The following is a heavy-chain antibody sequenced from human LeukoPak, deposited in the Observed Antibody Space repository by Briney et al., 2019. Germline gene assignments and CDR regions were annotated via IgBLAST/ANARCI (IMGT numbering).Heavy chain of an antibody. J-gene: IGHJ5*02. V-gene: IGHV1-3*01. CDR2: INAGNGDT. CDR3: AGGGDSSSSAPHWFDP. Sequence: ASVTVSCKASGYTFTSYAMHWVRQAPGQRLEWMGWINAGNGDTKFSQRFQGRVTITGDTSASTAYMELSSLRSEDTAVYYCAGGGDSSSSAPHWFDPWGQGTLVTVSS. D-gene: IGHD6-6*01. CDR1: GYTFTSYA.